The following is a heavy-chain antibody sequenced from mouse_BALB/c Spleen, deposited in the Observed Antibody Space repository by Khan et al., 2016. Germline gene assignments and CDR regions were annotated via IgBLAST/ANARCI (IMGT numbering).Heavy chain of an antibody. V-gene: IGHV14-3*02. Sequence: VQLKQSGAELVKPGASVKLSCTASGFNIKDTYMHWVKQRPEQGLEWIGRIDPANGNTKYDPKFQGKATITADTYSNTAYLQLSSLTSEDTAVYYCARSIWEWFAYWGQGTLVTVSA. CDR1: GFNIKDTY. J-gene: IGHJ3*01. CDR2: IDPANGNT. CDR3: ARSIWEWFAY. D-gene: IGHD4-1*01.